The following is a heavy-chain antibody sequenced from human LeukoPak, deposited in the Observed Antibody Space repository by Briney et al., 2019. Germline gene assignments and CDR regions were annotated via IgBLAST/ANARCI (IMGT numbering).Heavy chain of an antibody. J-gene: IGHJ4*02. Sequence: GASVKVSCKASGYTFTSYGISWVRQAPGQGLEWMGGIIPIFGTANYAQKFQGRVTITADESTSTAYMELSSLRSEDTAVYYCARNPRGGEFYFDYWGQGTLVTVSS. CDR1: GYTFTSYG. CDR3: ARNPRGGEFYFDY. V-gene: IGHV1-69*13. CDR2: IIPIFGTA. D-gene: IGHD3-10*01.